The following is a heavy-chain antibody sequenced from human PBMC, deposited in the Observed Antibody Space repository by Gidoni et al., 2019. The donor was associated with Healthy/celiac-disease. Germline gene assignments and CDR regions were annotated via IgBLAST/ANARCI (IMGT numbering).Heavy chain of an antibody. V-gene: IGHV3-7*01. CDR1: GFTFSSYW. CDR3: ARGPYDSSGYYSGLDY. Sequence: EVQLVESGGGLVQPGGSLRLSCAASGFTFSSYWMSWVRQAPGKGLEWVANIKQDGSEKYYVDSVKGRFTISRDNAKNSLYLQMNSLRAEDTAVYYCARGPYDSSGYYSGLDYWGQGTLVTVSS. CDR2: IKQDGSEK. D-gene: IGHD3-22*01. J-gene: IGHJ4*02.